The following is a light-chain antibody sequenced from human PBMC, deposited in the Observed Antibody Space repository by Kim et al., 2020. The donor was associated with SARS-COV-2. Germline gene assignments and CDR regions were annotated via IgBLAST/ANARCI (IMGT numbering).Light chain of an antibody. V-gene: IGLV3-1*01. Sequence: SYELTQPPSVSVSPGQTASITCSGDKLGDKYACWYQQKPGQSPVLVIYQDSERPSGIPERFSGSNSGNTATLTISGAKAMDEADYYCQAWNSITEGVFGT. CDR1: KLGDKY. J-gene: IGLJ1*01. CDR2: QDS. CDR3: QAWNSITEGV.